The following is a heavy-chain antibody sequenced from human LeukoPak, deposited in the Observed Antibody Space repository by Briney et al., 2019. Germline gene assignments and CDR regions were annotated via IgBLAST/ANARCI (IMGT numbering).Heavy chain of an antibody. J-gene: IGHJ4*02. CDR3: ARGSFSQYCSGGSCQEDY. V-gene: IGHV1-8*02. D-gene: IGHD2-15*01. CDR2: MNPNSGNT. CDR1: GYTFTSYY. Sequence: ASVKVSCKASGYTFTSYYMHWVRQATGQGLEWMGWMNPNSGNTGYAQKFQGRVTMTRNTSISTAYMELSSLRSEDTAVYYCARGSFSQYCSGGSCQEDYWGQGTLVTVSS.